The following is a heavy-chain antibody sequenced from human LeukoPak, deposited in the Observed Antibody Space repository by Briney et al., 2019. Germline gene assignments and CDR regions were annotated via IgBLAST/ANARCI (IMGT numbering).Heavy chain of an antibody. V-gene: IGHV5-51*01. J-gene: IGHJ4*02. CDR1: GYRFTSYW. CDR2: IYPGDSDT. Sequence: GESLKISCKGSGYRFTSYWIGWVRQMPGKGLEGMGIIYPGDSDTKYSPSFQGQVTISADKAISTAYLQWSSLKASDTAMYYCASHRGSSRWPNYFDYWGQGTLVTVSS. CDR3: ASHRGSSRWPNYFDY. D-gene: IGHD6-13*01.